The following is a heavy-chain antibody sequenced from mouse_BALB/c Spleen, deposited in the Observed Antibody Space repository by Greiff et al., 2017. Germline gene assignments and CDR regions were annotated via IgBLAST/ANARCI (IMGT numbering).Heavy chain of an antibody. CDR1: GFSLTSYG. V-gene: IGHV2-2*02. CDR2: IWSGGST. CDR3: DPVTWRFAY. J-gene: IGHJ3*01. D-gene: IGHD2-1*01. Sequence: VQLVESGPGLVQPSQSLSITCTVSGFSLTSYGVHWVRQSPGKGLEWLGVIWSGGSTDYNAAFISRLSISKDNSKSQVFFKMNSLQANDTAIYYCDPVTWRFAYWGQGTLVTVSA.